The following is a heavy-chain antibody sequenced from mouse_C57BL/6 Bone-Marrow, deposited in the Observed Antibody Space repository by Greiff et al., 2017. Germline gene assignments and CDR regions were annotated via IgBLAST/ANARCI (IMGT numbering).Heavy chain of an antibody. Sequence: EVNVVESGGGLVQSGRSLRLSCATSGFTFSDFYMEWVRQAPGKGLEWIAASRNKANDYTTEYSASVKGRFIVSRDTSQSILYLQMNALRAEDTAIYYCARDEWYDGSRGYWGQGTTLTVSS. CDR1: GFTFSDFY. CDR2: SRNKANDYTT. CDR3: ARDEWYDGSRGY. J-gene: IGHJ2*01. V-gene: IGHV7-1*01. D-gene: IGHD1-1*01.